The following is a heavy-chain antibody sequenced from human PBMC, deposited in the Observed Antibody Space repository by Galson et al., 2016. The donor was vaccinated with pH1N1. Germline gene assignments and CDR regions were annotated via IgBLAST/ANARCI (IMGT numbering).Heavy chain of an antibody. J-gene: IGHJ4*02. CDR1: GGSISSGGYY. Sequence: ETLSLTCTVSGGSISSGGYYWSWIRQHPGKGLEWIGYIYYSGSTYYNPSLKSRVTISVDTSKNQFSLKLSSVTAADTAVYYCARPRRDGYNEDSYYFDYWGQGTLVTVSS. D-gene: IGHD5-24*01. CDR3: ARPRRDGYNEDSYYFDY. V-gene: IGHV4-39*01. CDR2: IYYSGST.